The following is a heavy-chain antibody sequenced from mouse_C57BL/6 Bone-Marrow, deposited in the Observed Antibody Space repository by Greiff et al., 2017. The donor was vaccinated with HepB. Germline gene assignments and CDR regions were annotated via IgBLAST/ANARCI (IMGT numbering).Heavy chain of an antibody. V-gene: IGHV1-76*01. J-gene: IGHJ2*01. CDR2: IYPGSGNT. D-gene: IGHD1-1*01. Sequence: QVQLQQSGAELVRPGASVKLSCKASGYTFTDYYINWVKQRPGQGLEWIARIYPGSGNTYYNEKFKGKATLTAEKSSSTAYMQLSSLTSEDSAVYFCARSYYGSLDYWGQGTTLTVSS. CDR3: ARSYYGSLDY. CDR1: GYTFTDYY.